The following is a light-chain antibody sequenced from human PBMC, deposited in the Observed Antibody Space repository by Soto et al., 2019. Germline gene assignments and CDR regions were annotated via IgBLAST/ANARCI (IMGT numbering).Light chain of an antibody. Sequence: DIQMTQSPSTLSASVGDRVTITCRASQSISGWLAWYQQKPGKAPKLLLYVAFSLQSGVPSRFSSSRSGTGFSLTISSLQPEDFATYYCQQYNKYPYTFGQGTKLESK. CDR2: VAF. CDR3: QQYNKYPYT. CDR1: QSISGW. V-gene: IGKV1-5*01. J-gene: IGKJ2*01.